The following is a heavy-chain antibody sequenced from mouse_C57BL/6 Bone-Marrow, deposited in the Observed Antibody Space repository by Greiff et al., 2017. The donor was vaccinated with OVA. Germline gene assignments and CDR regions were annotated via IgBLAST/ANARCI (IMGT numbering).Heavy chain of an antibody. CDR1: GYTFTDYE. J-gene: IGHJ4*01. Sequence: QVQLQQSGAELVRPGASVTLSCKASGYTFTDYEMHWVKQTPVHGLEWIGAIDPETGGTAYNQKFKGKAILTADKSSSTAYMELRSLTSEDSAVYYCTRKGYYSNYDYAMDYWGQGTSVTVSS. CDR2: IDPETGGT. D-gene: IGHD2-5*01. CDR3: TRKGYYSNYDYAMDY. V-gene: IGHV1-15*01.